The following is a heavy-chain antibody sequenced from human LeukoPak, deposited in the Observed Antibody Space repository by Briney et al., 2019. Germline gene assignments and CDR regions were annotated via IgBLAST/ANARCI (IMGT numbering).Heavy chain of an antibody. CDR2: FDPEDGET. Sequence: SSVKVSCKVSVYTLTELSMHWVRQAPGKGLEGMGGFDPEDGETIYAQKFQGRVTMTEDTSTDTAYMELSSLRSEDTAVYYCETDGQQQLAFDYWGQGTLVTVSS. D-gene: IGHD6-13*01. J-gene: IGHJ4*02. CDR1: VYTLTELS. V-gene: IGHV1-24*01. CDR3: ETDGQQQLAFDY.